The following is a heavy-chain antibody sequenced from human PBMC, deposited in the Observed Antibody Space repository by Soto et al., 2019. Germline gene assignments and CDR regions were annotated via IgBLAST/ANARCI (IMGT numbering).Heavy chain of an antibody. CDR3: AIDPSHSYSPLFSYCDY. J-gene: IGHJ4*03. CDR1: RFTFSTYA. Sequence: GGSLRLSCAASRFTFSTYAMSWVRQAPGKGLEWVSAISGSGSNTYYADSVKGRFTISRDDSKSTLYLQMNSLRAEDTAVYYCAIDPSHSYSPLFSYCDYWGQGTTVAVSS. V-gene: IGHV3-23*01. CDR2: ISGSGSNT. D-gene: IGHD2-15*01.